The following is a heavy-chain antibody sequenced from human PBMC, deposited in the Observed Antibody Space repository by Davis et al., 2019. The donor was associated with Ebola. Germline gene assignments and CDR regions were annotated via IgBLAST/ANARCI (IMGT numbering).Heavy chain of an antibody. D-gene: IGHD6-19*01. CDR1: GYTSTSYD. CDR2: MNPNSGNT. CDR3: ARAVAGTDHFDY. V-gene: IGHV1-8*01. Sequence: ASVKVSCKASGYTSTSYDINWLRQATGQGLEWMGWMNPNSGNTGYAQKFQGRVTMTRNTSISTAYMELSSLRSEDTAVYYCARAVAGTDHFDYWGQGTLVTVSS. J-gene: IGHJ4*02.